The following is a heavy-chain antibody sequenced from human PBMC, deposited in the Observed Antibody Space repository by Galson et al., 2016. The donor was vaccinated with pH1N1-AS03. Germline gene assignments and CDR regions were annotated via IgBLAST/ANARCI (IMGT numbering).Heavy chain of an antibody. V-gene: IGHV3-74*01. CDR2: LNENGGTT. J-gene: IGHJ3*02. CDR1: GFVFSAYW. CDR3: VRDPSLQSYDFRQWAFDI. D-gene: IGHD3-16*01. Sequence: SLRLSCAASGFVFSAYWMHWVRQAPGKGLVWVSHLNENGGTTRYADSVRGRFTISRDNAKNTLYLQMNTLSAEDTAVYYCVRDPSLQSYDFRQWAFDIWGQGTMVTVSS.